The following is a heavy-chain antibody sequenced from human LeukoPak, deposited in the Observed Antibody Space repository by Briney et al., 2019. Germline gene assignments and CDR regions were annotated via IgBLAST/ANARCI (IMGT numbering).Heavy chain of an antibody. Sequence: KAGGSLRLSCAASGFTFNSYNMNWVRQAPGKGLEWVGRIASKTDGGTTDYAAPVKGRFTISRDDSKNTLFLQMNSLKTEDTAVYYCTTGIRGDCGQGTLVTVSS. CDR2: IASKTDGGTT. CDR3: TTGIRGD. V-gene: IGHV3-15*04. J-gene: IGHJ4*02. CDR1: GFTFNSYN.